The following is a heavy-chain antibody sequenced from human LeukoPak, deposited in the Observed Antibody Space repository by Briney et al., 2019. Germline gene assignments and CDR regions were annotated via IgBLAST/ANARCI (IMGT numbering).Heavy chain of an antibody. V-gene: IGHV1-3*02. CDR3: AREFGGPLDY. J-gene: IGHJ4*02. D-gene: IGHD3-16*01. Sequence: QEFQGRVTITRDTSASTAYMELSSLRSEDMAVYYCAREFGGPLDYWGQGTQVTVSS.